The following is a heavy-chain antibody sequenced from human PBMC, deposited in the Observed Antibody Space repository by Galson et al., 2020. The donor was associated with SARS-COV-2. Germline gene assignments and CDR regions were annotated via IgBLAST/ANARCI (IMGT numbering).Heavy chain of an antibody. Sequence: GSLRLSCAASGFTFSSYAMSWVRQAPGKGLEWVSSISSSGGITYFADSVKGRFTISRDNSKNTLYLQMNSLRAEDTAVYYCAKEDLSGSYYSGGWGQGTLVTVSS. CDR1: GFTFSSYA. CDR3: AKEDLSGSYYSGG. J-gene: IGHJ4*02. V-gene: IGHV3-23*01. D-gene: IGHD1-26*01. CDR2: ISSSGGIT.